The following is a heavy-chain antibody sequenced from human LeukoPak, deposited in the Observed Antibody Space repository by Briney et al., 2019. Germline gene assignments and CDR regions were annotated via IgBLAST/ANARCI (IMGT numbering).Heavy chain of an antibody. CDR2: IYYSGST. D-gene: IGHD6-13*01. V-gene: IGHV4-39*07. CDR3: ARSYGSSRFIMDV. CDR1: GGSISSSSYY. Sequence: SETLSLTCNVSGGSISSSSYYWGWIRQPPGKGLEWIGSIYYSGSTYYNSSLKSRVTISVDTSKNQFSLKLSSVTAADTAVYYGARSYGSSRFIMDVGGKGTTVTISS. J-gene: IGHJ6*04.